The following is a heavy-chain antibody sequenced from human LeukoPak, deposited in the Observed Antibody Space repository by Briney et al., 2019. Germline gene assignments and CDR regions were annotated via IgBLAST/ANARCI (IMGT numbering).Heavy chain of an antibody. V-gene: IGHV4-59*01. Sequence: SETLSLTCTVSGGSISGYYWSWIRQPPGRGLEWIGYISYSGSTNYNPSLRGRVTISIDTSKNQFFLRLSSVTAADTAVYYCARRYCSGGCCSSDYWGQGTQVAVSS. CDR3: ARRYCSGGCCSSDY. CDR1: GGSISGYY. CDR2: ISYSGST. J-gene: IGHJ4*02. D-gene: IGHD2-15*01.